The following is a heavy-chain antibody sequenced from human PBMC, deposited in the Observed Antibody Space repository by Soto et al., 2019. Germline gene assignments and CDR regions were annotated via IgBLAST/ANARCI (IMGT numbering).Heavy chain of an antibody. CDR2: IYYSGST. CDR3: ARDPWVRVRDYYYMDV. J-gene: IGHJ6*03. Sequence: QVQLQESGPGLVKPSQTLSLTCTVSGGSISSGGYYWSWIRQHPGKGLEWIGYIYYSGSTYYNPSLKSRVTISVDTSKNQFFLKLSSVTAADTAVYYCARDPWVRVRDYYYMDVWGKGTTVTVSS. V-gene: IGHV4-31*03. CDR1: GGSISSGGYY. D-gene: IGHD3-10*01.